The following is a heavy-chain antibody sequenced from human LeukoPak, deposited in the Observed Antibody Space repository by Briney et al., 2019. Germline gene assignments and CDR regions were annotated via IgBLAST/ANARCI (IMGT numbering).Heavy chain of an antibody. Sequence: SETLSRTCAVYGGSFSGYYWSWIRQPPGKGLEWIGEINHSGSTNYNPSLKSRVTISVDTSKNQFSLKLSSVTAADTAVYYCARGLRCSSTSCYLPWGQGTLVTVSS. V-gene: IGHV4-34*01. J-gene: IGHJ5*02. D-gene: IGHD2-2*01. CDR2: INHSGST. CDR3: ARGLRCSSTSCYLP. CDR1: GGSFSGYY.